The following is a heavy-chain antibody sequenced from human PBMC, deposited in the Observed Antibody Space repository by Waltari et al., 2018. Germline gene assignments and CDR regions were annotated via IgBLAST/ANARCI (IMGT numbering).Heavy chain of an antibody. CDR3: ATSGSYTYNYYYYYGMDV. J-gene: IGHJ6*02. CDR2: FDPEEGET. V-gene: IGHV1-24*01. CDR1: GYTLTELS. D-gene: IGHD3-16*01. Sequence: QVQLVQSGAEVKKPGASVKVSCKVSGYTLTELSMHWVRQAPGKGLEWMGGFDPEEGETIYAQKFQGRVTMTEDTSTDTAYMELSSLRSEDTAVYYCATSGSYTYNYYYYYGMDVWGQGTTVTVSS.